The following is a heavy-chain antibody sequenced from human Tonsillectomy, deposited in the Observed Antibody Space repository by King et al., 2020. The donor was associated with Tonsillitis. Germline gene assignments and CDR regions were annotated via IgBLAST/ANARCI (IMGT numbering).Heavy chain of an antibody. J-gene: IGHJ6*03. CDR3: GKGEYDDYYYMDV. Sequence: DVQLVESGGGLVQPGGSLRLSCAASGFTFSSYGMSWVRQAPGKGLEWVSAISGSGGSTYYADSVKGRFTISRANSKNTLYLQMNSLGAEDTAVYYCGKGEYDDYYYMDVWGKGTTVTVSS. CDR1: GFTFSSYG. CDR2: ISGSGGST. V-gene: IGHV3-23*04. D-gene: IGHD1-26*01.